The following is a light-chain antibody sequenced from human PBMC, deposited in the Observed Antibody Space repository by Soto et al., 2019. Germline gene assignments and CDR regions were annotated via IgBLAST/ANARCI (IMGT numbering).Light chain of an antibody. CDR1: QRVPRDY. CDR2: GAS. J-gene: IGKJ1*01. Sequence: EIVLTQSPGTLSLSPGARATLSCRASQRVPRDYLAWYQQKPGQAPRLLIYGASNSATGIPDRFIGRGSGTDFSLTVSRLEPEDVAVDYCHQHGSSPWTFGLGTKVEIK. CDR3: HQHGSSPWT. V-gene: IGKV3-20*01.